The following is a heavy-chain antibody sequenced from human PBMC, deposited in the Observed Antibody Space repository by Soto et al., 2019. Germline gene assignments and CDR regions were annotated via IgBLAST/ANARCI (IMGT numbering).Heavy chain of an antibody. CDR3: ARLEVVALNAFDI. CDR1: GYSFTSYW. J-gene: IGHJ3*02. CDR2: IDPSDSYT. V-gene: IGHV5-10-1*01. D-gene: IGHD2-15*01. Sequence: LGESLKISCKGSGYSFTSYWISWVRQMPGKGLEWMGRIDPSDSYTNYSPSFQGHVTISADKSISTAYLQWSSLKASDTAMYYWARLEVVALNAFDIWGQGTMVTVS.